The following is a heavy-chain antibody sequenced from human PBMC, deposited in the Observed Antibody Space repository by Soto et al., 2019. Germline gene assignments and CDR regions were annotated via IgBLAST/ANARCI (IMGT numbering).Heavy chain of an antibody. CDR1: GGSISSYY. Sequence: SETLSLTCTVSGGSISSYYWSWIRQPPGKGLEWIGYIYYSGSTNYNPSLKSRVTISVDTSKNQFSLKLSSVTAADTAVYYCASTETDYDFWSGYFGAYYYMDVWGKGTTVTVSS. D-gene: IGHD3-3*01. J-gene: IGHJ6*03. CDR2: IYYSGST. V-gene: IGHV4-59*01. CDR3: ASTETDYDFWSGYFGAYYYMDV.